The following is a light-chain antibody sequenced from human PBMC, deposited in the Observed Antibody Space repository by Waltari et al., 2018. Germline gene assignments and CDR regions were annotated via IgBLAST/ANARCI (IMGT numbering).Light chain of an antibody. CDR1: QSVLYSSNNKNY. Sequence: DIVMTQSPDSLAVSLGERATINCNSSQSVLYSSNNKNYLAWYQQKPGQPPKLLIYWASTRESGVPERFSGSGSGTDFTLTISSLQAEDVAVYYCQQYYSTPLTFGGGTKVEIK. CDR2: WAS. CDR3: QQYYSTPLT. V-gene: IGKV4-1*01. J-gene: IGKJ4*01.